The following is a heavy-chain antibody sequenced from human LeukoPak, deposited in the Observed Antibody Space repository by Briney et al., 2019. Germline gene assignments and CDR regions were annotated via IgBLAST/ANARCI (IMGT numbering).Heavy chain of an antibody. CDR1: GGSISSYY. V-gene: IGHV4-59*12. CDR3: ARGGELPPSIAVAGTRGNWFDP. J-gene: IGHJ5*02. CDR2: IYYSGST. D-gene: IGHD6-19*01. Sequence: SETLSLTCTVSGGSISSYYWSWIRQPPGKGLEWIGYIYYSGSTNYNPSLKSRVTISVDTSKNQFSLKLSSVTAADTAVYYCARGGELPPSIAVAGTRGNWFDPWGQGTLVTVSS.